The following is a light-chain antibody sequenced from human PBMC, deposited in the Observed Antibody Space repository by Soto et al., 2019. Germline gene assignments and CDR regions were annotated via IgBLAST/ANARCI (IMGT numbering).Light chain of an antibody. V-gene: IGKV1-5*03. CDR1: QTISSW. CDR3: QHYNSYSEA. CDR2: KAS. J-gene: IGKJ1*01. Sequence: THSPGTVSLSPGERVTITCRASQTISSWLAWYQQKPGKAPKLLIYKASTLKSGVPSRFSGSGSGTEFTLTISSLQPDDFATYYCQHYNSYSEAFGQGTKVDIK.